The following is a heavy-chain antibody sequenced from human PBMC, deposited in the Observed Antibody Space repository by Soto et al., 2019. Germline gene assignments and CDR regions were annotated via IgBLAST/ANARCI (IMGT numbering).Heavy chain of an antibody. V-gene: IGHV4-39*01. D-gene: IGHD4-17*01. Sequence: SETLSLTCTVSGDSISSTNYYWGWIRQPPGKGLEWIGSFYYSGSSYYNPSLKSRVTIYVDTSQNQLSLELSSVTAADTAVYYCARQVRWHTSFDYWGQGTLVTVSS. J-gene: IGHJ4*02. CDR1: GDSISSTNYY. CDR2: FYYSGSS. CDR3: ARQVRWHTSFDY.